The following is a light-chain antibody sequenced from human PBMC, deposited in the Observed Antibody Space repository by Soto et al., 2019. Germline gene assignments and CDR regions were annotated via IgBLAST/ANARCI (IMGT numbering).Light chain of an antibody. J-gene: IGLJ3*02. Sequence: QSVLTQPPSASGTPGQRVTISCSGSSSNIGSNFVYWYQQFPGTAPKLLIYRNNQRPSGVPDRFSGSKSGTSASLAISGLPSEDEAAYYCAAWDDSLSGWVFGGGTKVTVL. CDR2: RNN. CDR3: AAWDDSLSGWV. CDR1: SSNIGSNF. V-gene: IGLV1-47*01.